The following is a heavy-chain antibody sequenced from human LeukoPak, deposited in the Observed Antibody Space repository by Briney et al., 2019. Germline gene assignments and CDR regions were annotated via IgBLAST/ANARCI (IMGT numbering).Heavy chain of an antibody. CDR2: ISAYNGNT. CDR3: ARNTRKYSGYDYAY. CDR1: GYTFTSYG. V-gene: IGHV1-18*01. J-gene: IGHJ4*02. D-gene: IGHD5-12*01. Sequence: ASVKVSCKASGYTFTSYGISRVRQAPGQGLEWMGWISAYNGNTNYAQKLQGRVTMTTDTSTSTAYMELRSLRSDDTAVYYCARNTRKYSGYDYAYWGQGTLVTVSS.